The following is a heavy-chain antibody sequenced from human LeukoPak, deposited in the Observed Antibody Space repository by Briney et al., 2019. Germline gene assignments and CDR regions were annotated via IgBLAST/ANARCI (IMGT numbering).Heavy chain of an antibody. V-gene: IGHV5-51*01. CDR2: IYPGGSDT. CDR1: GYSFTSYW. Sequence: GESLKISCKASGYSFTSYWIAWVRQMPGKGLEYMGFIYPGGSDTRCSPSFEGQVTISADKSITTAYLQWSSLKASDTAIYYCARHDTYSSTSSYFDYWGQGTLVTVSS. CDR3: ARHDTYSSTSSYFDY. J-gene: IGHJ4*02. D-gene: IGHD6-6*01.